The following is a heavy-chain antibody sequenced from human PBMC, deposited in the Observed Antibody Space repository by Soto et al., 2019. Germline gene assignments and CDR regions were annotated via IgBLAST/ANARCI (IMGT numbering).Heavy chain of an antibody. V-gene: IGHV4-38-2*01. Sequence: SETLSLTCAVSGYSISSGYYWGWIRQPPGKGLAWIGSIYHSGSTYYNPSLKSRVTISVDTSKNQFSLKLSSVTAADTAVYYCARWRGSGYYYYFVYWGQGTLVTVS. CDR2: IYHSGST. D-gene: IGHD3-22*01. J-gene: IGHJ4*02. CDR1: GYSISSGYY. CDR3: ARWRGSGYYYYFVY.